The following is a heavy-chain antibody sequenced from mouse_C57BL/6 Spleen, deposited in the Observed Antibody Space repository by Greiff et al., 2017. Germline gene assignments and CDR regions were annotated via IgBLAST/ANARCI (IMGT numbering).Heavy chain of an antibody. V-gene: IGHV1-74*01. CDR1: GYTFTSYW. D-gene: IGHD1-1*01. Sequence: QVQLQQPGAELVKPGASVKVSCKASGYTFTSYWMHWVKQRPGQGLAWIGMIHPYDSSTNYNQKFTGKATLTVDKSSSTAYMQLSILTSEDAAVYDCARAGDYGSNDFDYWGQGTTLTVSS. CDR3: ARAGDYGSNDFDY. J-gene: IGHJ2*01. CDR2: IHPYDSST.